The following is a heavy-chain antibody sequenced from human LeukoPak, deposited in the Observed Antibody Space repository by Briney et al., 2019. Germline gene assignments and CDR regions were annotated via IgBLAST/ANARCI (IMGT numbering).Heavy chain of an antibody. CDR2: IKQDGSEK. J-gene: IGHJ4*02. Sequence: PGGSLRLSSAASGFSLSNYWMSWVRQAPGKGLEWVANIKQDGSEKNYVDSVKGRFSISRDNAKNSLILQMNSLRDEDTAVYYCARGVWAPFDSWGQGTLVSVSS. V-gene: IGHV3-7*01. CDR1: GFSLSNYW. CDR3: ARGVWAPFDS. D-gene: IGHD7-27*01.